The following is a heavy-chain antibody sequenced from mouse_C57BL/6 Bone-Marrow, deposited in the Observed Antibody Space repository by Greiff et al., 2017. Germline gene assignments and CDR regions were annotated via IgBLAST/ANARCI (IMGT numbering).Heavy chain of an antibody. Sequence: QVQLQQSGAELARPGASVKLSCKASGYTFTSYGISWVKQRTGQGLEWIGEIYPRSGNTYSNEKFKGKATLTADKSSSTAYMALRSLTSGDSAVYFCARTWFAYWGQGTLVTVSA. CDR3: ARTWFAY. J-gene: IGHJ3*01. V-gene: IGHV1-81*01. CDR2: IYPRSGNT. CDR1: GYTFTSYG.